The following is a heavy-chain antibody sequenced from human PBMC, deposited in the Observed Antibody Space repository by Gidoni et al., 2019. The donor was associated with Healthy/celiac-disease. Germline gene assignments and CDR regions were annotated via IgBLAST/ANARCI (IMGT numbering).Heavy chain of an antibody. Sequence: QVQLVQSGAEVKKPGSSVKVSCKASGGTFSSYAISWVRQAPGQGLEWMGGIIPIFGTANYAQKFQGRVTITADESTSTAYMELSSLRSEDTAVYYCARELRPGYCSSTSCLMDYYYYGMDVWGQGTTVTVSS. J-gene: IGHJ6*02. CDR2: IIPIFGTA. CDR3: ARELRPGYCSSTSCLMDYYYYGMDV. V-gene: IGHV1-69*01. D-gene: IGHD2-2*01. CDR1: GGTFSSYA.